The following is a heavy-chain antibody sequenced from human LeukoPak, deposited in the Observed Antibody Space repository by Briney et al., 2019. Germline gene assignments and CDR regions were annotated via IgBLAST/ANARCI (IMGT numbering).Heavy chain of an antibody. CDR3: ARDPTYYYGMNV. V-gene: IGHV4-31*03. CDR1: GGSISSGGYY. CDR2: IYYSGST. J-gene: IGHJ6*02. Sequence: PSETLSLTCTVSGGSISSGGYYWSWIRQHPGKGLEWIGYIYYSGSTYYNPSLKSRVTISVDTSKNQFSLKLSSVTAADTAVYYCARDPTYYYGMNVWGQGTTVTVSS.